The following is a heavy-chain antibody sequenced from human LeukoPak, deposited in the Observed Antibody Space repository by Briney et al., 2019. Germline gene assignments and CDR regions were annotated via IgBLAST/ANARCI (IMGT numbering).Heavy chain of an antibody. Sequence: PSETLSLTCAVYGGSFSGYYWSWIRQPPGKGLEWIGEINHSGSTNYNPSLKSRVTISVDTSKNQFSLKLNSVTAADTAVYYCARDALHNWLDPWGPGTLVTVSS. CDR3: ARDALHNWLDP. J-gene: IGHJ5*02. CDR2: INHSGST. CDR1: GGSFSGYY. V-gene: IGHV4-34*01.